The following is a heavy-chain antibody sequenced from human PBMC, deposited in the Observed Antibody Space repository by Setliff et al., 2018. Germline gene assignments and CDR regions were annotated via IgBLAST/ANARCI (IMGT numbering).Heavy chain of an antibody. Sequence: GGSLRLSCAASGFTFSSYNMDWVRQAPGKGLEWVSYISHSDNSIYYADSVKGRFTISRDDAKNSLYLQMNSLRAEDTAVYYCARRVGFDYWGQGTLVTVSS. CDR2: ISHSDNSI. D-gene: IGHD1-26*01. J-gene: IGHJ4*02. CDR1: GFTFSSYN. CDR3: ARRVGFDY. V-gene: IGHV3-48*04.